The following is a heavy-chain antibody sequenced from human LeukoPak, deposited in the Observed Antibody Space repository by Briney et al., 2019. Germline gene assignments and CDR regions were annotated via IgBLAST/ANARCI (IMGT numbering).Heavy chain of an antibody. CDR1: GFTFSSYS. J-gene: IGHJ4*02. V-gene: IGHV3-21*01. D-gene: IGHD2-15*01. CDR2: ISSSSSYI. Sequence: PGGSLRLSCAASGFTFSSYSMNWVRQAPGKWLEWVSSISSSSSYIYYADSVKGRFTISRDNAKNSLYLQMNSLRAEDTAVYYCARLCSGGSCYDYWGQGTPVTVSS. CDR3: ARLCSGGSCYDY.